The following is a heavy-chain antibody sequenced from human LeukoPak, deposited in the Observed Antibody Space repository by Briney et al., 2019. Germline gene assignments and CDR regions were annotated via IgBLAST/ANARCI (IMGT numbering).Heavy chain of an antibody. CDR1: GFTFSSYW. D-gene: IGHD2-15*01. Sequence: PGGSLRLSCAASGFTFSSYWMHWVRQGPGKGLVWVSRINSDGSSTSYADSVKGRFTIYRDNAKNTLYLQMNSLRADDTAVYYCVREAVVAATPYDYWGQGNLVTVSS. CDR3: VREAVVAATPYDY. V-gene: IGHV3-74*01. CDR2: INSDGSST. J-gene: IGHJ4*02.